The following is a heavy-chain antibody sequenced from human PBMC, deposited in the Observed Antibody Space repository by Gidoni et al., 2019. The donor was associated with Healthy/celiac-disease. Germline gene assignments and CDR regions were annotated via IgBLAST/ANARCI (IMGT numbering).Heavy chain of an antibody. Sequence: QVQLQESGPGLVKPSETLSLTCTVSVASISSYYGSWIRQPPGKGLEWIGYIYYSGSTNYNPSLKSRVTISVDTSKNQFSLKLSSVTAADTAVYYCARSYSYGQKPPDYWGQGTLVTVSS. J-gene: IGHJ4*02. D-gene: IGHD5-18*01. V-gene: IGHV4-59*01. CDR3: ARSYSYGQKPPDY. CDR2: IYYSGST. CDR1: VASISSYY.